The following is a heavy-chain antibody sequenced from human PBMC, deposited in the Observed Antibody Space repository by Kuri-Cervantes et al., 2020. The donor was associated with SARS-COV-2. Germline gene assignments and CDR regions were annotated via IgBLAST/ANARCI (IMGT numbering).Heavy chain of an antibody. V-gene: IGHV3-30-3*01. CDR2: ISYDGSNK. Sequence: GGSLRLSCAASGFTFSSYAMHWVRQAPGKGLEWVAVISYDGSNKYYADSVKGRFTISRDNSKNTLYLQMNSLRAEDTAVYYCAGESGTPLSLYYYYYMDVWGKGTTVTVSS. J-gene: IGHJ6*03. D-gene: IGHD1-14*01. CDR3: AGESGTPLSLYYYYYMDV. CDR1: GFTFSSYA.